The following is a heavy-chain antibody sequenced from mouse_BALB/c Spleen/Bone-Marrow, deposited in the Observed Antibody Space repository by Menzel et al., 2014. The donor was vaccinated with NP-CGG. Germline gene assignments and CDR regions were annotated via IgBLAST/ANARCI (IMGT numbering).Heavy chain of an antibody. CDR1: GYTFTSYW. CDR3: ARSDGYYPYYYAMDY. J-gene: IGHJ4*01. V-gene: IGHV1S81*02. CDR2: INPSNGRT. D-gene: IGHD2-3*01. Sequence: VQRVESGAEPVKPGASVKLSCKASGYTFTSYWMHWVKQRPGQGLEWIGEINPSNGRTNYNEKFKSKATLTVDKSSSTAYMQLSSLTSEDSAVYYCARSDGYYPYYYAMDYWGQGTSVTVSS.